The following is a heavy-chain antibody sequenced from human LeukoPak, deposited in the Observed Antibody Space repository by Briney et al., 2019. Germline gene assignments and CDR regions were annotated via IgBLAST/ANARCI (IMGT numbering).Heavy chain of an antibody. V-gene: IGHV3-9*01. CDR3: AKGRDGYLRNMNY. J-gene: IGHJ4*02. D-gene: IGHD5-24*01. Sequence: GGSLRLSCAASGFTFSSYAMHWVRQAPGKGLEWVSGLSWNSGTIGYADSVKGRFTISRDNAKNSLYLQMNSLRTEDTALYYCAKGRDGYLRNMNYWGQGTLVTVSS. CDR2: LSWNSGTI. CDR1: GFTFSSYA.